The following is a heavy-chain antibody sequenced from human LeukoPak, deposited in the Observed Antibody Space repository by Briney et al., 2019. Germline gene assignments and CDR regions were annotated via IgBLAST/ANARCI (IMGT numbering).Heavy chain of an antibody. Sequence: ASVKVSCKASGYTFTSYAMHWVRQAPGQRLEWMGWINAGNGNTKYSQKFQGRVTITRDTSASTAYMELSSLRSEDTAVYYCARGIVVVPARNWFDPWGQGTLVTASS. CDR3: ARGIVVVPARNWFDP. V-gene: IGHV1-3*01. CDR2: INAGNGNT. D-gene: IGHD2-2*01. J-gene: IGHJ5*02. CDR1: GYTFTSYA.